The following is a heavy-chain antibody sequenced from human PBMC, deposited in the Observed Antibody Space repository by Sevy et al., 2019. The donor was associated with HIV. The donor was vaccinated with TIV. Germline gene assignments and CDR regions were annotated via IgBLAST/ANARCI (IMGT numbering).Heavy chain of an antibody. Sequence: GGSLRLSCVGSGFRFGSQAMSWVRQAPGKGLEWVSYISSSGTTIKYADSVKGRFTISRDNAKNSLYMQMNSLRAEDTAVYYCARVDANYDKGFDPWGQGTLVTVSS. CDR1: GFRFGSQA. D-gene: IGHD3-22*01. V-gene: IGHV3-48*03. CDR3: ARVDANYDKGFDP. CDR2: ISSSGTTI. J-gene: IGHJ5*02.